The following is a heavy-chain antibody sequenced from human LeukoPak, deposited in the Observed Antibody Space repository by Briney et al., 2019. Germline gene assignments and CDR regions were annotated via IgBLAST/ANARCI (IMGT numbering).Heavy chain of an antibody. CDR3: AREREGAVVPAALNWFDP. Sequence: PGGSLRLSCAASGFTVSSNYMSWVRQAPGKGLEWVSVIYSGGSTYYADSVKGRFTISRDNSKNTLYLQMNSLRAEDTAVYYCAREREGAVVPAALNWFDPWGQGTLVTVSS. D-gene: IGHD2-2*01. CDR1: GFTVSSNY. V-gene: IGHV3-66*01. CDR2: IYSGGST. J-gene: IGHJ5*02.